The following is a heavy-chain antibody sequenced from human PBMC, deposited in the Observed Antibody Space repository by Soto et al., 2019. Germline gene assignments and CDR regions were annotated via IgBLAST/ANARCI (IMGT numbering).Heavy chain of an antibody. CDR3: ARQTTYYDFWSGYPLFDY. Sequence: QLQLQESGPGLVKPSETLSLTCTVSGGSISSSSYYWGWIRQPPGKGLEWIGRIYYSGSTYYNPSLKSRVTISVDTSKNQFSLKLSSVTAADTAVYYCARQTTYYDFWSGYPLFDYWGQGTLVTVSS. CDR1: GGSISSSSYY. J-gene: IGHJ4*02. CDR2: IYYSGST. D-gene: IGHD3-3*01. V-gene: IGHV4-39*01.